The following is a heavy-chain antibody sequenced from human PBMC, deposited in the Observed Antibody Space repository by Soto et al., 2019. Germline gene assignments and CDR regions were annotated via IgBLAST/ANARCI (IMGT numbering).Heavy chain of an antibody. CDR2: INHSGST. D-gene: IGHD1-1*01. Sequence: SETLSLTCTVSGGSFSGYYWSWIRQPPGKGLEWIGEINHSGSTNYNPSLKSRVTISVDTSKNQFSLKLSSVTAADTAVYYCARSTTEVERVDYWGQGTLVTVSS. CDR1: GGSFSGYY. J-gene: IGHJ4*02. V-gene: IGHV4-34*01. CDR3: ARSTTEVERVDY.